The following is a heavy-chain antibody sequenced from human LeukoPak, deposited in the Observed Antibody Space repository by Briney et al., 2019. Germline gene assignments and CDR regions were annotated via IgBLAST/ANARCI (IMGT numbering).Heavy chain of an antibody. Sequence: GESLKISCKGSGESFTNYWIAWVRQMPGKGLEWMGIIYASDSDVRFSPSFQGQVTISADRSISTAYLQWSSLKASDTAIYYCARRGYSSGYEDYWGPGTLVTVSS. CDR1: GESFTNYW. CDR3: ARRGYSSGYEDY. J-gene: IGHJ4*02. V-gene: IGHV5-51*01. CDR2: IYASDSDV. D-gene: IGHD5-18*01.